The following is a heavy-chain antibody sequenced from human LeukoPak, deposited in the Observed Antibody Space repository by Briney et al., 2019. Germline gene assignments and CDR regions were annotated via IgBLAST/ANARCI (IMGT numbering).Heavy chain of an antibody. CDR2: INPNSGGT. J-gene: IGHJ4*02. V-gene: IGHV1-2*06. CDR1: GYTFTGYY. D-gene: IGHD3-22*01. Sequence: ASVKVSCKASGYTFTGYYMHWVRRAPGQGLEWMGRINPNSGGTNYAQKFQGRVTMTRDTSISTAYMELSRLRSDDTAVYYCARRGIGSSGYYSDYWGQGTLVTVSS. CDR3: ARRGIGSSGYYSDY.